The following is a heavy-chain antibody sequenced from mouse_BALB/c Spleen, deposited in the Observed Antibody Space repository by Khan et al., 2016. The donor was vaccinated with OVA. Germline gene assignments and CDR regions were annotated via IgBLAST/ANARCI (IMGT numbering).Heavy chain of an antibody. Sequence: QMQLEESGAELARPAASVKLSCKASGYTFTDYYIDWVKQRTGQGLEWIGEINPGSGNSYYNEKFKGQATLTADKSSNTVFLLLSSLTSDDSAVYSCESDWGAWFAYWGQGTLVTVSA. CDR3: ESDWGAWFAY. CDR1: GYTFTDYY. J-gene: IGHJ3*01. D-gene: IGHD4-1*01. CDR2: INPGSGNS. V-gene: IGHV1-77*01.